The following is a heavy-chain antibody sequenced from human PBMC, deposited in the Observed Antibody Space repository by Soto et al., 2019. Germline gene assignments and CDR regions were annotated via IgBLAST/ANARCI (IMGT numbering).Heavy chain of an antibody. Sequence: SVKVSCKASGGTFSSYTISWVRQAPGQGLEWMGRIIPILGIANYAQKFQGRVTITADKSTSTAYMELSSLRSEDTAVYYCARDYCSSTSCLNWFDPWGQGTLVTVS. D-gene: IGHD2-2*01. CDR2: IIPILGIA. CDR3: ARDYCSSTSCLNWFDP. CDR1: GGTFSSYT. J-gene: IGHJ5*02. V-gene: IGHV1-69*04.